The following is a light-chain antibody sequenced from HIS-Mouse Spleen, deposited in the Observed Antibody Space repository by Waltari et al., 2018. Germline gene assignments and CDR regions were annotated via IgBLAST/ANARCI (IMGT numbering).Light chain of an antibody. CDR3: QQYDNLLT. CDR1: QDISNY. Sequence: DIQMTQSPSSLSASVGDRVTITCQASQDISNYLNWYQQKPGKATKLLIYDASNLETGGPSRFSGSGSGTDFTFTISSLQPEDIATYYCQQYDNLLTFGGGTKVEIK. V-gene: IGKV1-33*01. CDR2: DAS. J-gene: IGKJ4*01.